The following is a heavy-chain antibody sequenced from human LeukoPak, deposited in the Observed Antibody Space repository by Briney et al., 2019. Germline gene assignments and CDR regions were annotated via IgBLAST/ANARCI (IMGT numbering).Heavy chain of an antibody. CDR2: IYYSGST. V-gene: IGHV4-61*08. Sequence: SETLSLTCAVSGGSVSSGGYYWSWIRQPPGKGLEWIGYIYYSGSTNYNPSLKSLVTISVDTSKNHFSLKLSSVTAADTAVYYCARARGLLLRNWFDPWGQGTLVTVSS. CDR3: ARARGLLLRNWFDP. J-gene: IGHJ5*02. CDR1: GGSVSSGGYY. D-gene: IGHD3-22*01.